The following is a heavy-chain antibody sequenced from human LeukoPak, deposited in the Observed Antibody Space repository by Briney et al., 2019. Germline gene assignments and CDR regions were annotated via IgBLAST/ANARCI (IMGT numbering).Heavy chain of an antibody. D-gene: IGHD3-22*01. CDR2: VSDSGIT. CDR3: ARGGTDSSAYYYGGADFDY. J-gene: IGHJ4*02. V-gene: IGHV4-59*08. CDR1: GVSISAYY. Sequence: SETLSLTCTVSGVSISAYYWSWIRQPPGKGLEWIGYVSDSGITKYNPSLKSRVTISVDTSKNQFSLKLSSVTAADTAVYFCARGGTDSSAYYYGGADFDYWGQGTLVIVSS.